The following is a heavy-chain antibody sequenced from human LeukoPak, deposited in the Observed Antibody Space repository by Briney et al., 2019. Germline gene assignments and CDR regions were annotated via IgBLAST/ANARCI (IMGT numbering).Heavy chain of an antibody. CDR1: GGSISSSSYY. CDR2: IYYSGST. D-gene: IGHD3-9*01. CDR3: AITDILTGYYREVSSFDY. V-gene: IGHV4-39*01. Sequence: PSETLSLTCTVSGGSISSSSYYWGWIRQPPGKGLEWIGSIYYSGSTYYNPSLKSRVTISVDTSKNQFSLKLGSVTAADTAVYYCAITDILTGYYREVSSFDYWGQGTLVTVSS. J-gene: IGHJ4*02.